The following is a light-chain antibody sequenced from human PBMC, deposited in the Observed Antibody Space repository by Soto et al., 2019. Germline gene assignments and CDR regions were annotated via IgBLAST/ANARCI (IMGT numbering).Light chain of an antibody. CDR3: SSYTGSSTV. CDR1: SSDVGGYKY. Sequence: QSALTQPASVSGSPGQSITISCTGTSSDVGGYKYVSWYQQHPGKAPKLMIYEVSNRPSGVSNRFSGSKSGNTASLTISGPQAEDEADYYCSSYTGSSTVFGTGTKLTVL. V-gene: IGLV2-14*01. J-gene: IGLJ1*01. CDR2: EVS.